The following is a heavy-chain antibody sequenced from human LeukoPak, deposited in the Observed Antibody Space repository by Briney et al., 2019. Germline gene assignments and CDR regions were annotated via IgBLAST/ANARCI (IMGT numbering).Heavy chain of an antibody. Sequence: PSETLSLTCTVSGGSISSGGYYWSWIRQPPGKGLEWIGYIYHSGSTYYNPSLKSRVTISVDRSKNQFSLKLSSVTAADTAVYYCARSGEDDAFDIWGQGTMVTVSS. CDR1: GGSISSGGYY. J-gene: IGHJ3*02. CDR2: IYHSGST. V-gene: IGHV4-30-2*01. CDR3: ARSGEDDAFDI. D-gene: IGHD3-10*01.